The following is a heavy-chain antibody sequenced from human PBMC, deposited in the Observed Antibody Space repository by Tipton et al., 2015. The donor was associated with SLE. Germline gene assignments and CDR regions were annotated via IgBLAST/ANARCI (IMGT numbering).Heavy chain of an antibody. CDR2: IRSDGADK. J-gene: IGHJ4*02. D-gene: IGHD5-12*01. CDR1: GFTFSNYA. CDR3: AREGYNGYDRGDY. Sequence: QVQLVQSGGGVAQPGRSLRLSCAASGFTFSNYAMHWVRQAPGKGLEWVAFIRSDGADKYYADSVKGRFTISRDNSKNTLYLQMNSLRAEDTAVYYCAREGYNGYDRGDYWGQGTLVTVSS. V-gene: IGHV3-30*04.